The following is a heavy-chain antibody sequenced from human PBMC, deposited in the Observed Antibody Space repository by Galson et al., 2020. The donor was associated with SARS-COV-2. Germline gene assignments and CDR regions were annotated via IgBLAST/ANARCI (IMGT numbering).Heavy chain of an antibody. CDR1: GFTFSSYA. D-gene: IGHD3-22*01. J-gene: IGHJ1*01. Sequence: GGSLRLSCAASGFTFSSYAMHWVRQAPGKGLEWVAVISYDGSNKYYADSVKGRFTISRDNSKNTLYLQMNSLRAEDTAVYYCATTYYYDSSGYYPGYFQHWGQGTLVTVSS. CDR2: ISYDGSNK. V-gene: IGHV3-30-3*01. CDR3: ATTYYYDSSGYYPGYFQH.